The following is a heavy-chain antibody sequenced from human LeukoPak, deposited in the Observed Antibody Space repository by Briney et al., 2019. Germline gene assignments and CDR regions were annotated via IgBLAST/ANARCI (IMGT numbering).Heavy chain of an antibody. Sequence: GASVKVSCKASGSTFSSYAISWVRQAPGQGLEWMGGIIPIFGTANYAQKFQGRVTITTDESTSTAYMELSSLRSEDTAVYCCARTYSSSYPRYYYYMDVWGKGTTVTVSS. CDR1: GSTFSSYA. D-gene: IGHD6-6*01. V-gene: IGHV1-69*05. J-gene: IGHJ6*03. CDR2: IIPIFGTA. CDR3: ARTYSSSYPRYYYYMDV.